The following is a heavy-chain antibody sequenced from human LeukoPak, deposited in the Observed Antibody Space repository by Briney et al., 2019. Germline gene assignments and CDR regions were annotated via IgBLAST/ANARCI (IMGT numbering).Heavy chain of an antibody. V-gene: IGHV4-39*01. J-gene: IGHJ5*01. D-gene: IGHD3-22*01. Sequence: SETLSLTCTVSGDSMSSSSYYWGWIRQPPGKGLEWIASICYSGSTFYNPSLRSRVTISVDKSRNRFSLKLSSVTASDTSVYYCARHGIDNYDPSAYSNWFDPWGQGTLVTVSS. CDR2: ICYSGST. CDR3: ARHGIDNYDPSAYSNWFDP. CDR1: GDSMSSSSYY.